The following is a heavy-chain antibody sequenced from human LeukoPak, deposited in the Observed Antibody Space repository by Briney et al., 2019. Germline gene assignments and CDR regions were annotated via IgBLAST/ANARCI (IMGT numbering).Heavy chain of an antibody. V-gene: IGHV4-59*01. Sequence: SETLSLTCIVSGGSISSYYWSWIRQPPGKGLEWIGYIYYSGSTNYNPSLKSRVTISVDTSRTQFSLKLSSVTAADTAVYYCARSGYSYGADAFDIWGQGTMVTVSS. J-gene: IGHJ3*02. CDR3: ARSGYSYGADAFDI. D-gene: IGHD5-18*01. CDR1: GGSISSYY. CDR2: IYYSGST.